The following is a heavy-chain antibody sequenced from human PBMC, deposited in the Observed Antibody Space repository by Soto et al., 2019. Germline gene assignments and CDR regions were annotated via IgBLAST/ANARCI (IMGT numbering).Heavy chain of an antibody. CDR2: INAGNGNT. Sequence: ASVKVSCKASGYTFTSYAMHWVRQAPGQRLERMGWINAGNGNTKYSQKFQGRVTITRDTSASTAYMELSSLRSEDTAVYYCARDSQGITGTTDYWGQGTLVTVSS. CDR3: ARDSQGITGTTDY. V-gene: IGHV1-3*01. CDR1: GYTFTSYA. J-gene: IGHJ4*02. D-gene: IGHD1-7*01.